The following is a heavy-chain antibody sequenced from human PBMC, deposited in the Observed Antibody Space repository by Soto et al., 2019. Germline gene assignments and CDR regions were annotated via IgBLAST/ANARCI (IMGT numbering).Heavy chain of an antibody. CDR1: GFTFSSYA. D-gene: IGHD2-15*01. CDR2: ISYDGSNK. Sequence: QVQLVESGGGVVQPGRSLRLSCAASGFTFSSYAMHWVRQAPGKGLEWVAVISYDGSNKYYADSVKGRFTISRDNSKNTLDLQMNSLRAEDTAVYYCASASWWANFDYWGQGTLVTVSS. CDR3: ASASWWANFDY. J-gene: IGHJ4*02. V-gene: IGHV3-30-3*01.